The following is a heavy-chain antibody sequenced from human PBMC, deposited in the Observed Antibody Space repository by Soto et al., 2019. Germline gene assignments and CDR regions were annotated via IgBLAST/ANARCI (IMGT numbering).Heavy chain of an antibody. CDR3: ATQIYDSDTGPDFQYYFVS. Sequence: GESLKISCKGSGYSFAGYWITWVRQKPGKGLEWMGRIDPSDSQTYYSPSFRGHVTISVTKSITTVFLQWSSLRASDTAMYYCATQIYDSDTGPDFQYYFVSWGQGTPVTVSS. V-gene: IGHV5-10-1*01. CDR1: GYSFAGYW. D-gene: IGHD3-22*01. CDR2: IDPSDSQT. J-gene: IGHJ4*02.